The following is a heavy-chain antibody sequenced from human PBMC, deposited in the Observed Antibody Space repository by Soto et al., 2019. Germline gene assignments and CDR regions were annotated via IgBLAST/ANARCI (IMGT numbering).Heavy chain of an antibody. V-gene: IGHV1-8*01. J-gene: IGHJ4*02. CDR2: MNPNSGNT. D-gene: IGHD3-10*01. Sequence: EASVKVSCKASGYTFTSYDINWVRQATGQGLEWMGWMNPNSGNTGYAQKFQGRVTMTRNTSISTAYMELSSLRSEDTAVYYCARGFPHNYYGSGSYYNHWGQGTLVTVSS. CDR1: GYTFTSYD. CDR3: ARGFPHNYYGSGSYYNH.